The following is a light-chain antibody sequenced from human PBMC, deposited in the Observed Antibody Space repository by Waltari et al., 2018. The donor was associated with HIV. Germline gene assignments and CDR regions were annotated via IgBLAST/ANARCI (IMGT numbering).Light chain of an antibody. CDR3: QAWDSSTYV. J-gene: IGLJ1*01. CDR1: KLGDKY. CDR2: QDS. V-gene: IGLV3-1*01. Sequence: TQPPSVSVSPGQTASITCSGDKLGDKYACWYQQKPGQSPVLVIYQDSQRPSGIPERFSGSNSGNTATLTISGTQAMDEADYYCQAWDSSTYVFGTGTKVTVL.